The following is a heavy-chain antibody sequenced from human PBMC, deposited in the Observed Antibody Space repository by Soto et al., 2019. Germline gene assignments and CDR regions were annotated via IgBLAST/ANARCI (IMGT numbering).Heavy chain of an antibody. CDR3: ARHMYCTNGVCTVGLDY. CDR1: GASVISTKW. J-gene: IGHJ4*02. D-gene: IGHD2-8*01. V-gene: IGHV4-39*01. Sequence: PSETLSLTCAVSGASVISTKWWSWVRQSPGKGLEWIGSIYYSGSTYYNPSLKSRVTISVDTSKNQFSLKLSSVTAADTAVYYCARHMYCTNGVCTVGLDYWGQGTLVTVSS. CDR2: IYYSGST.